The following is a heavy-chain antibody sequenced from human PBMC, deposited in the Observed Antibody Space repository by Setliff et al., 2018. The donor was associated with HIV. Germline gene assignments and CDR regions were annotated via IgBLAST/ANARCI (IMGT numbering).Heavy chain of an antibody. V-gene: IGHV4-4*07. CDR2: ISASGTT. Sequence: SETLSLTCTVSSGSISGFYWTWIRQPAGKGLEWIGRISASGTTVYNPSLKSRFTISVDTSKNQFSLKLSSVTAAATAVYYCARNPCSGGSCPDAFDIWGQGTMVTVSS. D-gene: IGHD2-15*01. CDR1: SGSISGFY. CDR3: ARNPCSGGSCPDAFDI. J-gene: IGHJ3*02.